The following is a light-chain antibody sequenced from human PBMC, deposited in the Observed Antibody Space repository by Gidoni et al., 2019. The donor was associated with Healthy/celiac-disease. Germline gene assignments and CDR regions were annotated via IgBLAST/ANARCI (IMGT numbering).Light chain of an antibody. CDR3: QKYNNWPPLT. J-gene: IGKJ4*01. Sequence: ELVMTQSPATLSVSPGERATLSCRASQSVSSNLAWYQQKPGQAPRLLIYGASTRATGIPARLSGSGSGTEFNLTISRLQSEDFAVYYCQKYNNWPPLTFGGXTKVEIK. CDR1: QSVSSN. V-gene: IGKV3-15*01. CDR2: GAS.